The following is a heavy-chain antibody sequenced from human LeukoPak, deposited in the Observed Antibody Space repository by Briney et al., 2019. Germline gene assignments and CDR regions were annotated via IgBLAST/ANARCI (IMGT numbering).Heavy chain of an antibody. J-gene: IGHJ4*02. V-gene: IGHV3-15*01. CDR1: GFSFSSTW. D-gene: IGHD3-22*01. CDR3: VTPFSSDSSGRY. CDR2: IKSTSSGGTA. Sequence: GRSLRLSCAASGFSFSSTWMSWVRQAPGRRLNWVGRIKSTSSGGTADYAAPMEGRFTISTDDSKGTPYLQMNILKPDDTAVYYCVTPFSSDSSGRYWGQGTLVTVSS.